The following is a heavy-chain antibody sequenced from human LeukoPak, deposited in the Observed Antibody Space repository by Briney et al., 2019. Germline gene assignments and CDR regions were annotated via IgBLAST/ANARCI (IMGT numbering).Heavy chain of an antibody. CDR2: ISSSSSTI. D-gene: IGHD1-26*01. Sequence: GGSLRLSCAASGFTFTSYAMTWVRQAPGKGLEWVSYISSSSSTIYYADSVKGRFTISRDNAKNSLYLQMNSLRAEDTAVYYCARGSGSYFPHFDYWGQGTLITVSS. V-gene: IGHV3-48*01. J-gene: IGHJ4*02. CDR1: GFTFTSYA. CDR3: ARGSGSYFPHFDY.